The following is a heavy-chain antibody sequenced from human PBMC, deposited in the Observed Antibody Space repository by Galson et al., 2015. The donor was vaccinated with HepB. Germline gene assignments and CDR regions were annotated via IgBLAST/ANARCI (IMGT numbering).Heavy chain of an antibody. D-gene: IGHD3-3*01. V-gene: IGHV1-3*01. CDR1: GYTFTSYA. CDR3: ARGGDTYYDFWSGYYTVYYYYGMDV. CDR2: INAGNGNT. J-gene: IGHJ6*02. Sequence: SVKVSCKASGYTFTSYAMHWVRQAPGQRLEWMGWINAGNGNTKYSQKFQGRVTITRDTSASTAYMELSSLRSEDTAVYYCARGGDTYYDFWSGYYTVYYYYGMDVWGQGTTVTVSS.